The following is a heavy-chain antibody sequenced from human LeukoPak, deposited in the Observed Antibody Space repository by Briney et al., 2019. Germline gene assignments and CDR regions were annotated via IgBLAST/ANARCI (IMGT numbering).Heavy chain of an antibody. CDR1: GFTFSDWY. Sequence: GGSLRLSCAASGFTFSDWYISWIRQAPGKGLEWVSYISPSGDSTYYGDSVKGRFAISRDNAKNSVSLHMNSLRAEDTAVYYCARGHYGLDFWGQGTLVTVSS. CDR2: ISPSGDST. J-gene: IGHJ4*02. D-gene: IGHD3-10*01. CDR3: ARGHYGLDF. V-gene: IGHV3-11*01.